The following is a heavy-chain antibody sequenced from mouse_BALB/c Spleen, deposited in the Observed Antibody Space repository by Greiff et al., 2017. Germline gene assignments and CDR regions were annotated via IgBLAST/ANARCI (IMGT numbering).Heavy chain of an antibody. V-gene: IGHV3-2*02. D-gene: IGHD2-4*01. CDR3: ASIYYDYDGFAY. J-gene: IGHJ3*01. CDR2: ISYSGST. CDR1: GYSITSDYA. Sequence: DVKLQESGPGLVKPPQSLSLTCTVTGYSITSDYAWNWIRQFPGNKLEWMGYISYSGSTSYNPSLKSRISITRDTSKNQFFLQLNSVTTEDTATYYCASIYYDYDGFAYWGQGTLVTVSA.